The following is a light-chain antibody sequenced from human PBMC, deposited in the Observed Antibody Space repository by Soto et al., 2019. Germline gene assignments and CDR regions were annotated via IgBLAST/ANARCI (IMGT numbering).Light chain of an antibody. Sequence: LTQPASVSGSPGQSIAISCTGTSSDVGGYNYVSWYQQHPGKTPKLMICDVSNRPSGVSNRFSGSKSGNTASLTISGLQAEDEAEYYCSSYTSSSTYVFGTGTKVTVL. CDR3: SSYTSSSTYV. CDR2: DVS. V-gene: IGLV2-14*03. J-gene: IGLJ1*01. CDR1: SSDVGGYNY.